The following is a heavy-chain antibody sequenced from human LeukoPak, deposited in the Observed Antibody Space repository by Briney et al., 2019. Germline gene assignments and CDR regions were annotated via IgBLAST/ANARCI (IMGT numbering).Heavy chain of an antibody. CDR1: GFTFSDYY. CDR2: ISGSGRTI. D-gene: IGHD3-16*01. Sequence: GGSLRLSCAASGFTFSDYYMSWIRQAPGKGLEWVSYISGSGRTIYYADSVKGRFTISRDNSKNTLYLQMNSLRAEDTAVYYCARDRPFGGVLDFDYWGQGTLVTVSS. V-gene: IGHV3-11*04. CDR3: ARDRPFGGVLDFDY. J-gene: IGHJ4*02.